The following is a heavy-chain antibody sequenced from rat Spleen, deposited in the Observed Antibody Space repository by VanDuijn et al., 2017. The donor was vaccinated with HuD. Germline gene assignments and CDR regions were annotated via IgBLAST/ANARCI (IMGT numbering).Heavy chain of an antibody. Sequence: EVQLVESGGGLVQPGRSMKLSCAASGFTFSNYGMAWVRQAPTKGLEWVASISTSGGSTHYRDSVKGRFTISRDKAKSTLYLQMDSLRSEDTATYYCATRLYNSGYDWGQGVMVTVSS. CDR1: GFTFSNYG. CDR3: ATRLYNSGYD. J-gene: IGHJ2*01. V-gene: IGHV5-25*01. D-gene: IGHD4-3*01. CDR2: ISTSGGST.